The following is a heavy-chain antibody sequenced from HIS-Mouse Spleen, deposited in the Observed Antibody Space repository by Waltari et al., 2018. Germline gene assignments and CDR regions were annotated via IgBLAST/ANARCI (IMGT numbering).Heavy chain of an antibody. CDR2: IYQRGST. CDR1: GYSISSGYY. Sequence: QVQLQESGPGLVKPSETLSLTCTVSGYSISSGYYWGWIRQPPGKGLEGIGCIYQRGSTYYTRSLKSRVTISVDTSKNQFSLKLSSVTAADTAVYYCARAAAAGQDYWGQGTLVTVSS. J-gene: IGHJ4*02. CDR3: ARAAAAGQDY. D-gene: IGHD6-13*01. V-gene: IGHV4-38-2*02.